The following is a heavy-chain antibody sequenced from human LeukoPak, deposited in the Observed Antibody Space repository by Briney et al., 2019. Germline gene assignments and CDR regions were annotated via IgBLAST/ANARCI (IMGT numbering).Heavy chain of an antibody. V-gene: IGHV1-2*02. CDR2: INPNSGGT. CDR3: ARLAAAGFDAFDI. CDR1: GYTFTGYY. Sequence: ASVKVSCKASGYTFTGYYMHWVRQAPGQGLEWMGWINPNSGGTNYAQKFQGRVTMTRDTSISTAYMELNRLRSDDTAVYYCARLAAAGFDAFDIWGQGTMVTVSS. D-gene: IGHD6-13*01. J-gene: IGHJ3*02.